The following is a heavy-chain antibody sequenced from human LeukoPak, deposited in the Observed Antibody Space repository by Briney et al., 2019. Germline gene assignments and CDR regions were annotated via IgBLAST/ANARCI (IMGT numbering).Heavy chain of an antibody. J-gene: IGHJ4*02. CDR3: ATYSGSSSIDY. CDR2: INEDGSEE. Sequence: GGSLRLSCGASGFTFSRYWMTWVRQAPGKGLEWVANINEDGSEEYFVDSVKGRFTISRDNAKNSLHLQMNSLRAEDTAVYYCATYSGSSSIDYWGQGTLVTVSS. D-gene: IGHD1-26*01. V-gene: IGHV3-7*01. CDR1: GFTFSRYW.